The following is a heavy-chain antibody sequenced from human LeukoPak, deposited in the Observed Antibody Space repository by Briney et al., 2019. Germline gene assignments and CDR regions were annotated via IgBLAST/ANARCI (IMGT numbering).Heavy chain of an antibody. V-gene: IGHV3-23*01. CDR3: AKWGDYDILTGYYDSDY. D-gene: IGHD3-9*01. Sequence: GASLRLSCAASGSTFRNYAMSWVRQAPGKGLEWVSAVSGRDDSTYYADSVKGRFTISRDNPKNTLYLQMNSLRAEDTAVYYCAKWGDYDILTGYYDSDYWGQGTLVTVSS. CDR1: GSTFRNYA. J-gene: IGHJ4*02. CDR2: VSGRDDST.